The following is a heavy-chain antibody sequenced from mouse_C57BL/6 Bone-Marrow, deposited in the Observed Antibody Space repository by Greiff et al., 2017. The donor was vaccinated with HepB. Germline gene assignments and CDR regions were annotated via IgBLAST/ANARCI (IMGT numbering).Heavy chain of an antibody. CDR2: IYPGSGST. CDR3: ARATTVVDRYFDV. J-gene: IGHJ1*03. D-gene: IGHD1-1*01. CDR1: GYTFTSYW. V-gene: IGHV1-55*01. Sequence: QVQLQQPGAELVKPGASVKMSCKASGYTFTSYWITWVKQRPGQGLEWIGDIYPGSGSTNYNEKFKSKATLTVDTSSSTAYMQLSSLTSEDSAVYYCARATTVVDRYFDVWGTGTTVTVA.